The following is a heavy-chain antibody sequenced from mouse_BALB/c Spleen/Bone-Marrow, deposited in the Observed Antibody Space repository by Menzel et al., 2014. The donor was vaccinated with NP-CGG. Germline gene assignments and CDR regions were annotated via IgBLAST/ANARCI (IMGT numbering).Heavy chain of an antibody. Sequence: VQLQQSGAELVKPGASVKLSCTASGFNIKDTYMHWVKQRPEQGXEWIGRIDPANGNTKYDPKFQGKATITADTSSNTAYLQLSSLTSEDTAVYYCARSGYGSSLFPYWGQGTLVTVSA. D-gene: IGHD1-1*01. CDR1: GFNIKDTY. CDR2: IDPANGNT. CDR3: ARSGYGSSLFPY. J-gene: IGHJ3*01. V-gene: IGHV14-3*02.